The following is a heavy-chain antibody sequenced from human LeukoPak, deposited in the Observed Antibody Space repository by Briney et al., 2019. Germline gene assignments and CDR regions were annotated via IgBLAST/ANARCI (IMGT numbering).Heavy chain of an antibody. V-gene: IGHV4-59*01. D-gene: IGHD6-25*01. CDR2: IYYSGST. J-gene: IGHJ4*02. CDR3: ARESGRTFFDY. Sequence: SETLSLTCTVSGGSISSYYWSWIRQPPGKGLEWIGYIYYSGSTNYNPSLKSRVTISVDTSKNQFSLKMSSVTAADTAVYYCARESGRTFFDYWGQGTLVTVSS. CDR1: GGSISSYY.